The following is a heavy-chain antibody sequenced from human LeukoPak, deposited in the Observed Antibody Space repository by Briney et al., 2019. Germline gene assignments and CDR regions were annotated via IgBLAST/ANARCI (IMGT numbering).Heavy chain of an antibody. CDR2: IYTSGST. V-gene: IGHV4-4*09. D-gene: IGHD3-3*01. Sequence: SETLSLTCTVSDGSISSYYWSWIRQPPGKGLEWIGYIYTSGSTNYNPSLKSRVTISVDTSKNQFSLKLSSVTAADTAVYYCAGWYYDFWSGRNWFDPWGQGTLVTVSS. CDR3: AGWYYDFWSGRNWFDP. CDR1: DGSISSYY. J-gene: IGHJ5*02.